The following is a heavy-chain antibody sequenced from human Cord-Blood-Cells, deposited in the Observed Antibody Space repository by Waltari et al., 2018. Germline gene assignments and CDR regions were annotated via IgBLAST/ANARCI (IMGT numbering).Heavy chain of an antibody. V-gene: IGHV3-30*04. CDR1: GFTFISSA. D-gene: IGHD1-26*01. CDR2: ISYDGSNK. J-gene: IGHJ4*02. Sequence: QVQLVESGGGVVQPGRSLRLSCAASGFTFISSAMHWFRQAPGKGLEWVAVISYDGSNKYYADSVKGRFTISRDNSKNTLYLQMNSLRAEDTAVYYCARGGDSGSYFDYWGQGTLVTVSS. CDR3: ARGGDSGSYFDY.